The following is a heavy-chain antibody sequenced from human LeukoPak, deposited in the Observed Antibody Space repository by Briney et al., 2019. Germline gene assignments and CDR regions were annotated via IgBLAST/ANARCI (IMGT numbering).Heavy chain of an antibody. CDR3: TTDVMVVY. D-gene: IGHD3-16*01. Sequence: GGSLRLSCAASGFIVSNKYMSWVRQAPGKGPEWVSVIYSGGSTDYAAPVKGRFTISRDDSKNTLYLQMTGLKTEDTAVYYCTTDVMVVYWGQGTLVTVSS. CDR2: IYSGGST. J-gene: IGHJ4*02. V-gene: IGHV3-66*01. CDR1: GFIVSNKY.